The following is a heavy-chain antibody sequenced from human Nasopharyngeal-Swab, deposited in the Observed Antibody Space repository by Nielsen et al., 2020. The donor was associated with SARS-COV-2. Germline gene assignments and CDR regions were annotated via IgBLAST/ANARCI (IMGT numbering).Heavy chain of an antibody. D-gene: IGHD3-22*01. CDR3: AKDGGRSITMINDAFDI. Sequence: GGSLRLSCAAFGFTFSSYAMSWVRQAPGKGLEWVPAISGSGGSTYYADSVKGRFTISRDNSKNTLYLQMNSLRAEDTAVYYCAKDGGRSITMINDAFDIWGQGTMVTVSS. V-gene: IGHV3-23*01. CDR2: ISGSGGST. J-gene: IGHJ3*02. CDR1: GFTFSSYA.